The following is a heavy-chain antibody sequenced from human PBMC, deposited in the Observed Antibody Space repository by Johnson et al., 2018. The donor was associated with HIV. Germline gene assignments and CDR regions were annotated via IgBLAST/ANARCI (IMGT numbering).Heavy chain of an antibody. Sequence: VQLVESGGGLVQPGGSLRLSCAASGFTFSSYDMHWVRQATGKGLEWVSAIATAGYTYFPGSVKGRFTISRDNAKKSLYLQMNSLRAEETAVYYCATAAAGLDAFDVWGQGTMVTVSS. V-gene: IGHV3-13*01. CDR1: GFTFSSYD. CDR3: ATAAAGLDAFDV. D-gene: IGHD6-13*01. CDR2: IATAGYT. J-gene: IGHJ3*01.